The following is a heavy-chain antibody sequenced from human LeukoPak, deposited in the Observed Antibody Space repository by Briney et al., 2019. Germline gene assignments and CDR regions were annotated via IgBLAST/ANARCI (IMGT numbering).Heavy chain of an antibody. CDR1: GVSISSYY. J-gene: IGHJ3*02. CDR3: ARALGEDYDILTGYYIGAFDI. V-gene: IGHV4-59*08. D-gene: IGHD3-9*01. Sequence: SETLSLTCTVSGVSISSYYWSWIRQPPGKGLEWIGYIYYSGSTNYNPSLKSRVTISVDTSKNQFSLKLSSVTAADTAVYYCARALGEDYDILTGYYIGAFDIWGQGTMVTVSS. CDR2: IYYSGST.